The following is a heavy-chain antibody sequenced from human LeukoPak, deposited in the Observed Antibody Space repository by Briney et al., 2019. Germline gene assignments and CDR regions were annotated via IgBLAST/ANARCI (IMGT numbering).Heavy chain of an antibody. D-gene: IGHD3-16*01. J-gene: IGHJ4*02. Sequence: PSETLSLTCTVSGGSISTYFWNWARQPAGKGLEWIGRIYTSGNTNYNPSLKNRVTVSLDTSKNQFSLKLTSVTAADTAMYYCARTPYVSPFFDSWGQGTLVTVSS. CDR3: ARTPYVSPFFDS. CDR1: GGSISTYF. V-gene: IGHV4-4*07. CDR2: IYTSGNT.